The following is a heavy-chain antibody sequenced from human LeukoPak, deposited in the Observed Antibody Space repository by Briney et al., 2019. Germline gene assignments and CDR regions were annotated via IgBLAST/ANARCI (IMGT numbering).Heavy chain of an antibody. CDR2: IKQDGSEK. V-gene: IGHV3-7*01. J-gene: IGHJ4*02. CDR1: GFTLSSYW. Sequence: PGGSLRLSCAASGFTLSSYWMSWVRQAPGKGLEWVANIKQDGSEKYYVDSVKGRFTISRDNAKNSLYLQMNSLRAEDTAVYYCARHGSGSYLLTFDYWGQGTLVTVSS. CDR3: ARHGSGSYLLTFDY. D-gene: IGHD3-10*01.